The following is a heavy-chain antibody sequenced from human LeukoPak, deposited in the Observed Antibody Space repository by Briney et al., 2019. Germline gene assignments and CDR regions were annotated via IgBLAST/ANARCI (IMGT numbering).Heavy chain of an antibody. Sequence: GASVKVSCKASGYTFSSYGISWVRQAPGRGLEWMGWISTYNDNTHYAQKLQGRVSMTTDTSTSTAYMELRSLRSDDTAVYYCAREMMGDYTDWGQGTLVTVSS. CDR3: AREMMGDYTD. J-gene: IGHJ4*02. V-gene: IGHV1-18*01. D-gene: IGHD3-16*01. CDR2: ISTYNDNT. CDR1: GYTFSSYG.